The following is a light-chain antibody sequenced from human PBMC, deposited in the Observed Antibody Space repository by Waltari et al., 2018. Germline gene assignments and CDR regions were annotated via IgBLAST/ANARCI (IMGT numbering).Light chain of an antibody. V-gene: IGLV8-61*01. CDR1: SGSNSSTSY. CDR3: SLYMGSGIWV. J-gene: IGLJ3*02. Sequence: QTVVTQEPSLSESPGGTVTLTCALSSGSNSSTSYATWYQQTPGQAPRTLVYKATSRSSGVPDRFSGSILGNKAALTITGARADDESDYYCSLYMGSGIWVFGGGTKLTVL. CDR2: KAT.